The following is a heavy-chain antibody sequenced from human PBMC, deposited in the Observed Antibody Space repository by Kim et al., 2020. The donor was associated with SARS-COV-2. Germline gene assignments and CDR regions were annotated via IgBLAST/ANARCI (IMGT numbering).Heavy chain of an antibody. D-gene: IGHD3-3*01. CDR1: GYSFTNYW. J-gene: IGHJ6*02. V-gene: IGHV5-51*01. CDR2: IDPDDSDT. Sequence: GESLKISCKGSGYSFTNYWIVWVRQMPGKGLEWMGMIDPDDSDTRYSPSFEGQVTISADKSISTAYLQWSSLKASDTAMYYCAKRSDKTKNYYGLDVWGQGTTVTVSS. CDR3: AKRSDKTKNYYGLDV.